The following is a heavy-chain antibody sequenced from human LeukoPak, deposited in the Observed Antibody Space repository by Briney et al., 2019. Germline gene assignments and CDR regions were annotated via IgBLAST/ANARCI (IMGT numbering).Heavy chain of an antibody. CDR1: GGSISSGTYY. CDR3: ARHRTVACGCYEFDY. Sequence: PSETLSLTCSVSGGSISSGTYYWGWIRQPPGKGLEWIATIYYSGTTYYNPSLRSRVTISVDTSKNQFSLKLTSVTAADTAMYYGARHRTVACGCYEFDYWGQGTLVTVSS. CDR2: IYYSGTT. J-gene: IGHJ4*02. D-gene: IGHD6-19*01. V-gene: IGHV4-39*01.